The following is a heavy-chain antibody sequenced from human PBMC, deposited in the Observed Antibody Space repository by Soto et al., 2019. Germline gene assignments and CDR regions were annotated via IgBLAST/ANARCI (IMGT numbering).Heavy chain of an antibody. CDR1: GFTFSTYA. D-gene: IGHD6-19*01. Sequence: QVQLVESGGGVVQPGRSLRLSCAASGFTFSTYAMHWVRQAPGKGLGWVALISYDGGNKYYADSVKGRFTISRDNSKNTLYLQMNRLRAEDTAVYYWARAPTSGWYGGFDYWGQGTLVTVSS. CDR3: ARAPTSGWYGGFDY. J-gene: IGHJ4*02. CDR2: ISYDGGNK. V-gene: IGHV3-30-3*01.